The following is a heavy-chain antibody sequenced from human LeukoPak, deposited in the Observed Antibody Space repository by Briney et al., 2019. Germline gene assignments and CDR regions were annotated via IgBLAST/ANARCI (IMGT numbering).Heavy chain of an antibody. CDR1: GGTFSIYA. CDR2: IIPIFGIA. V-gene: IGHV1-69*04. Sequence: SVKDSSEASGGTFSIYAISWVRQAPGQGREWMGRIIPIFGIANYAQKFQGRVTITADKSTSTAYMELSSLRSEDTAVYYCARDGIAAAGLFDYWGQGTLVTVSS. CDR3: ARDGIAAAGLFDY. D-gene: IGHD6-13*01. J-gene: IGHJ4*02.